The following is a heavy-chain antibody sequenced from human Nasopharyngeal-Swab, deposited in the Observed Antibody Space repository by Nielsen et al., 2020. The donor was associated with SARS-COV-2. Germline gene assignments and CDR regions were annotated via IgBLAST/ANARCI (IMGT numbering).Heavy chain of an antibody. CDR1: GFTFTSYY. J-gene: IGHJ4*02. CDR2: IDPFSGST. D-gene: IGHD2-21*01. CDR3: ARDQGGGGPYDS. V-gene: IGHV1-46*01. Sequence: ASVKVSCKASGFTFTSYYFNWVRQAPGQGLEWMGMIDPFSGSTSYAQRFQGRVTVTRDTSTSTVYMEVRSLRSEDTAVYYCARDQGGGGPYDSWGQGTLVTVSS.